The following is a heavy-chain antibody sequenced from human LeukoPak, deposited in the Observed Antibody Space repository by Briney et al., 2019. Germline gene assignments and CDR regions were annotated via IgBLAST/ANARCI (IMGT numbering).Heavy chain of an antibody. Sequence: SETLSLTCTVSGGSISSGGYYWSWIRQHPGKGLEWIGYIYYSGSTYYNPSLKSRVTISVDTSKNQFSLKLSSVTAADTAVYYCASGGYSSSWYGEYWFDPWGQGTLVTVSP. D-gene: IGHD6-13*01. CDR3: ASGGYSSSWYGEYWFDP. CDR2: IYYSGST. CDR1: GGSISSGGYY. J-gene: IGHJ5*02. V-gene: IGHV4-31*03.